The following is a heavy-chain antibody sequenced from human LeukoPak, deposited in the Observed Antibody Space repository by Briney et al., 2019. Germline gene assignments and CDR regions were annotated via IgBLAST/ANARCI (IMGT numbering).Heavy chain of an antibody. CDR3: ARGSARITMVRGGGYNWFDP. CDR2: INPSGGST. Sequence: ASVKVSCKASGYTFTSYYMHWVRQAPGQGLEWMGIINPSGGSTSYAQKFQGRVTMTRDMSTSTVYMELSSLRSEDTAVYYCARGSARITMVRGGGYNWFDPWGQGTLVTVSS. CDR1: GYTFTSYY. J-gene: IGHJ5*02. D-gene: IGHD3-10*01. V-gene: IGHV1-46*01.